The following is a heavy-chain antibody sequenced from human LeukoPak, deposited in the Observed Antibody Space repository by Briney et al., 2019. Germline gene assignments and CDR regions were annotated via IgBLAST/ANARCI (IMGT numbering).Heavy chain of an antibody. CDR1: GFTFTTYS. J-gene: IGHJ4*02. CDR3: ARVQQYDVFDY. CDR2: ITSSSASM. Sequence: GGSLRLSCAASGFTFTTYSMNWVRQAPGKGLEWVSSITSSSASMYYADSVKGRFTISRDDAKKSLYLEMNSLRAEDTALYYCARVQQYDVFDYWGQGTQVIVSS. V-gene: IGHV3-21*04. D-gene: IGHD3-16*01.